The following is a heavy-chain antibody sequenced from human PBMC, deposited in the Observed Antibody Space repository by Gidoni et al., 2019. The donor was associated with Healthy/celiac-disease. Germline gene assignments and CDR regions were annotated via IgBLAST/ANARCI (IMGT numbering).Heavy chain of an antibody. V-gene: IGHV3-20*01. CDR1: GFHFVDYG. Sequence: EVQLVESGGGVVRPGGSLRLSCAASGFHFVDYGISWVRQAPGKGLEWVSGINWNGGSTGYADSVKGRFTISRDNAKNSLYLQMNSLRAEDTALYHCARGHSLVAATLAYFDLWGRGTLVTVSS. J-gene: IGHJ2*01. D-gene: IGHD2-15*01. CDR2: INWNGGST. CDR3: ARGHSLVAATLAYFDL.